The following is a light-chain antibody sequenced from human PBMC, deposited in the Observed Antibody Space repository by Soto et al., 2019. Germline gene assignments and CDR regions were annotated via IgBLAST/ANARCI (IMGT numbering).Light chain of an antibody. CDR3: PTCGTCLRL. CDR2: LNSDGSH. CDR1: SGHSNYA. Sequence: QSVLTQSPSASASLGASVKLTCTLISGHSNYAIAWHQQHPEKGPRYLMKLNSDGSHSKGDGIPDRFSGSSSGAERYLTIPRLHSYDDAYHSHPTCGTCLRLFGRGTKVPVL. V-gene: IGLV4-69*01. J-gene: IGLJ3*02.